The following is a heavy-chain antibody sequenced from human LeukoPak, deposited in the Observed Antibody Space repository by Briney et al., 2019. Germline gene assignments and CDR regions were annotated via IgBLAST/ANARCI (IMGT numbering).Heavy chain of an antibody. CDR1: GGSISSYY. D-gene: IGHD3-22*01. J-gene: IGHJ4*02. V-gene: IGHV4-59*12. CDR3: ARRGRYYYDSSGYYFYFDY. CDR2: IYYSGST. Sequence: SETLSLTCTVSGGSISSYYWSWIRQPPGKGLEWIGYIYYSGSTNYNPSLKSRVTISVDTSKNQFSLKLSSVTAADTAVYYCARRGRYYYDSSGYYFYFDYWGQGTLVTVSS.